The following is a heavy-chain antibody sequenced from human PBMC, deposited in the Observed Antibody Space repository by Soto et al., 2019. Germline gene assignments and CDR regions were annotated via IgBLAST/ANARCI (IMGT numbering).Heavy chain of an antibody. J-gene: IGHJ3*02. CDR2: IYSRGNT. Sequence: SETLSLTCTVSGGSITSDYWSWIRQSPGKGLEWIGYIYSRGNTNYNPSLKSRVTISVDTSKTHFSLNLSSVTAADTAVYFCARRPFGSSSGYPDAFDIWGRGTLVTVSS. CDR1: GGSITSDY. D-gene: IGHD3-22*01. CDR3: ARRPFGSSSGYPDAFDI. V-gene: IGHV4-59*01.